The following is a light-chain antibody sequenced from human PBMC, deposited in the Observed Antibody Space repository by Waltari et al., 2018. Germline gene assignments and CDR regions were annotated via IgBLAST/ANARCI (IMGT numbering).Light chain of an antibody. CDR3: QQRSNWLT. Sequence: EIVLTQSPATLSLSPGERATLSCRASQSVRSYLAWYQQKPGQAPRLLLYDASNRATGVPARFSGSGSGTDFTLIISSLEPEDFAVYYCQQRSNWLTFGGGTKVEI. V-gene: IGKV3-11*01. J-gene: IGKJ4*01. CDR2: DAS. CDR1: QSVRSY.